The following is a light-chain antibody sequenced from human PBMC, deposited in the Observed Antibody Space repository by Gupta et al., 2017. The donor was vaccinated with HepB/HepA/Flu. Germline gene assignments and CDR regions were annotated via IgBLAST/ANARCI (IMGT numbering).Light chain of an antibody. CDR1: QGISSY. CDR2: AAS. J-gene: IGKJ2*01. V-gene: IGKV1-9*01. CDR3: QQRNSDPPMYT. Sequence: DIQLTQSPSFLSASVGDRVTITCRASQGISSYLAWYQQKPGKAPKLLIYAASTLQRGVPSRFSGSGDGTEFTLTISSRQPEDFATYYCQQRNSDPPMYTFGQGTKLEIK.